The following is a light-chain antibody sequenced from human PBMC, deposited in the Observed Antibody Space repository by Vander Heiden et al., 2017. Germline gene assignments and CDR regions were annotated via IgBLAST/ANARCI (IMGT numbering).Light chain of an antibody. CDR1: QSVLYSSNNKNY. V-gene: IGKV4-1*01. Sequence: DIVMTQSPASVPVSLGERATINCKSSQSVLYSSNNKNYLAWYQQKPGQPPKLLIYWASTRESGVPDRFSGSGSGTDFTLTISSLQAEDVAVYYCQQYYSTPHTFGQGTKLEIK. J-gene: IGKJ2*01. CDR3: QQYYSTPHT. CDR2: WAS.